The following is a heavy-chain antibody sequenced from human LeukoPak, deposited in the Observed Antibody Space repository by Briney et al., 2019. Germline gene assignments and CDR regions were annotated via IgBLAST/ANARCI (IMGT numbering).Heavy chain of an antibody. V-gene: IGHV1-2*02. D-gene: IGHD3-22*01. CDR3: ARDYGYYDSSGYGY. J-gene: IGHJ4*02. CDR1: GYTFTGYY. CDR2: INPNSGGT. Sequence: ASVKVSCKPSGYTFTGYYMHWVRQAPGQGLEWMGWINPNSGGTNYAQKFQRRVTMTRDTSISTAHMELSRLRSDDTAVYYCARDYGYYDSSGYGYWGQGTLVTVSS.